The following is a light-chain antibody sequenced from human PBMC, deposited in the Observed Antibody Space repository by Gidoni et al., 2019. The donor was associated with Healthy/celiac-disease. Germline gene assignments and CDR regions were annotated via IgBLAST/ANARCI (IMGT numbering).Light chain of an antibody. Sequence: DNQMTQSPSSLSASVGDRVTITCRASQSISSYLHWYQQKPGKAPTLLIYAASSLQSGVPSRFSGSGSGTAFTLTISSLQPEDFATYYCQQSYSTPPRTFGQGTKVEIK. J-gene: IGKJ1*01. CDR2: AAS. CDR1: QSISSY. CDR3: QQSYSTPPRT. V-gene: IGKV1-39*01.